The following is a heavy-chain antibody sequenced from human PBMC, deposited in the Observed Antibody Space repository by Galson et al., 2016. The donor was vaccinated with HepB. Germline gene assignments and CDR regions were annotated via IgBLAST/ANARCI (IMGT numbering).Heavy chain of an antibody. CDR2: INTRSDYI. J-gene: IGHJ3*02. D-gene: IGHD7-27*01. Sequence: SLRLSCAASGFTFSTYSMNWVRQAPGKGLEWVSSINTRSDYIFYAESVKGRFTISRDNAKDSLYLQMNSLRDEDTAVYYCVRVSGTGEKVFDIWGQGTRVTVSS. CDR3: VRVSGTGEKVFDI. CDR1: GFTFSTYS. V-gene: IGHV3-21*01.